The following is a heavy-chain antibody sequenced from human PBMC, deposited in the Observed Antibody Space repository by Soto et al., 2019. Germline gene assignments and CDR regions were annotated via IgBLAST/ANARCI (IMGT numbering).Heavy chain of an antibody. V-gene: IGHV3-33*08. CDR3: AGEPRGGAYDMDV. J-gene: IGHJ6*02. CDR1: RLTFTTYD. CDR2: IWSDGSRQ. D-gene: IGHD3-16*01. Sequence: GSLRLSSEASRLTFTTYDIHFIRHSASKGLEWVALIWSDGSRQFYGDSVKGRFTISRDNSKYTLSLQMNSLRVEDTAVYYCAGEPRGGAYDMDVWGQGTTFTVPS.